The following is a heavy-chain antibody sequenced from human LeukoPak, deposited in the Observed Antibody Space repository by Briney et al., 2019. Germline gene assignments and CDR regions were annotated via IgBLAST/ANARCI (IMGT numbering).Heavy chain of an antibody. CDR1: GFTFSRYA. CDR3: AKPRRGLLLKDAFDI. J-gene: IGHJ3*02. CDR2: ISGRGGST. V-gene: IGHV3-23*01. Sequence: GGSLRLSCAASGFTFSRYAMSWVRQAPGKGLEWVSAISGRGGSTYYADSVKGRFIISRDNAKNTLYLQVNSLRAEDTAVYYFAKPRRGLLLKDAFDIWGQGTMLTVSS. D-gene: IGHD2-15*01.